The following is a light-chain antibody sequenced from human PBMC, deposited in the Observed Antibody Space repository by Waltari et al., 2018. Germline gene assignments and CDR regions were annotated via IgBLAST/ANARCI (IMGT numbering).Light chain of an antibody. J-gene: IGKJ1*01. Sequence: VLTQSPGTLSLSPGETATLSCRASQSICKYLVWYQQRPGHAPRLLIYAASTRATGVPDRFSGSGYGTDFTLTISRLEPEDFAVYYCQNHERLPATFGQGTKVEIK. CDR3: QNHERLPAT. CDR1: QSICKY. V-gene: IGKV3-20*01. CDR2: AAS.